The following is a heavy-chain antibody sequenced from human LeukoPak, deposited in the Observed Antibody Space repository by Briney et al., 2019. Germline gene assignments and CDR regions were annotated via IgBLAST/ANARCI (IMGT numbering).Heavy chain of an antibody. D-gene: IGHD1-26*01. J-gene: IGHJ6*02. CDR3: ARVRSGSSAGNYGMDV. V-gene: IGHV3-74*01. Sequence: GGSLRLSCAASGLTFSSHWMHWVRQAPGKGLVWVSRITNDGSSTTYADSVKGRFTISRDNAKNTLYVQMNSLRAEDTAVYYCARVRSGSSAGNYGMDVWGQGTTVTVSS. CDR2: ITNDGSST. CDR1: GLTFSSHW.